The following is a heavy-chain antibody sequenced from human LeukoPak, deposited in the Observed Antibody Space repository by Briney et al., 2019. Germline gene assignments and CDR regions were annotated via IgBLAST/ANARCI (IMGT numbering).Heavy chain of an antibody. J-gene: IGHJ3*02. D-gene: IGHD3-22*01. CDR1: GGSISSYY. V-gene: IGHV4-59*01. CDR2: IYCSGST. Sequence: SETLSLTCTVSGGSISSYYWSWIRQPPGKGLEWIGYIYCSGSTNYNPSLKSRVTISVDTSKNQFSLKLSSVTAADTAVYYCAREYYYDSSALGAFDIWGQGTMVTVSS. CDR3: AREYYYDSSALGAFDI.